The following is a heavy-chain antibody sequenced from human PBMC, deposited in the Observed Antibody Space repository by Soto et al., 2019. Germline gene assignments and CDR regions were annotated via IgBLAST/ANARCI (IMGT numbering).Heavy chain of an antibody. CDR1: GGSISSSSYY. CDR2: IYYSGST. J-gene: IGHJ4*02. Sequence: SETLSLTCTVSGGSISSSSYYWGWIRQPPGKGLEWIGSIYYSGSTYYNPSLKSRVTISVDTSKNQFSLKLSSVTAADTAVYYCARLDFGGAIDYWGQGTLVTVS. CDR3: ARLDFGGAIDY. D-gene: IGHD3-3*01. V-gene: IGHV4-39*01.